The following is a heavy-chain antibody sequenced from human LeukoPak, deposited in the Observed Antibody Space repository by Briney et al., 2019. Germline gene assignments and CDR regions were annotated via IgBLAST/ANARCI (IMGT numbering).Heavy chain of an antibody. CDR2: ISYDGSNK. CDR3: AQPQWELRGLTDH. Sequence: GGSLRLSCAASGFTFSSYAMHWVRRAPGKGLEWVAVISYDGSNKYYADSVKGRFTISRDNSKNTLYLQMNSLRAEDTAIYYCAQPQWELRGLTDHWGQGTPVTVSS. CDR1: GFTFSSYA. D-gene: IGHD1-26*01. V-gene: IGHV3-30-3*01. J-gene: IGHJ4*02.